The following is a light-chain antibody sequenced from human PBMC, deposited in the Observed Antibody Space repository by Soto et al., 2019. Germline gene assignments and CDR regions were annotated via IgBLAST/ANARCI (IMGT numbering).Light chain of an antibody. CDR2: GAS. J-gene: IGKJ1*01. V-gene: IGKV3D-15*01. Sequence: EIVMTQSPATLSVSPGERATISCRASQSVSSNLAWYQQKPGQAPRLLIYGASTRATGIPSRFSGSGSGTDFTLTISSLQSEDFAVYYCQQYNNWPITFGQGTKVDIK. CDR1: QSVSSN. CDR3: QQYNNWPIT.